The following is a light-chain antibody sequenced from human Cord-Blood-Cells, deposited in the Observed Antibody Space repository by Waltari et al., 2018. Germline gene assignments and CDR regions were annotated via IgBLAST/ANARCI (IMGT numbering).Light chain of an antibody. J-gene: IGLJ3*02. V-gene: IGLV2-14*03. CDR1: SSDVGGSHS. CDR2: DVK. Sequence: QSALTQPASVSGSPGQSITLSSPRTSSDVGGSHSVSWYQQHPGKAPKLMIYDVKNRPSVVSNRFSGSKSGNTASMTISGLQAEDEADYYCSSYTSSSTWVFGGGTKLTVL. CDR3: SSYTSSSTWV.